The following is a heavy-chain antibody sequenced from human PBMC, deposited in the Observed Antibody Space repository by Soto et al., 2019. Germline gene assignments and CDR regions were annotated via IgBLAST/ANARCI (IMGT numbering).Heavy chain of an antibody. D-gene: IGHD3-10*01. CDR1: GGSFSGYY. V-gene: IGHV4-34*01. CDR2: INHSGST. CDR3: AKTTISTAKTKGILWFGEPIASEFDY. Sequence: PSETLSLTCAVYGGSFSGYYWSWIRQPPGKGLEWIGEINHSGSTNYNPSLKSRVTISVDTSKNQFSLKLSSVTAADTAVYYCAKTTISTAKTKGILWFGEPIASEFDYWGQGTLVTVS. J-gene: IGHJ4*02.